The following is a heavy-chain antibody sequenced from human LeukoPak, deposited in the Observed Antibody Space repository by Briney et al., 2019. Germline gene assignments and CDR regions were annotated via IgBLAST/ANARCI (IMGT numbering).Heavy chain of an antibody. D-gene: IGHD3-22*01. J-gene: IGHJ6*03. CDR3: ARDGLRYYDSSGYDYYYYYMDV. Sequence: GGSLRLSCAASGFTFSSYAMHWVRQAPGKGLEWVAVISYDGSNKYYADSVKGRFTISRDNSKNTLYLQMNSLRAEDTAVYYCARDGLRYYDSSGYDYYYYYMDVWGKGTAVTVSS. CDR2: ISYDGSNK. CDR1: GFTFSSYA. V-gene: IGHV3-30*04.